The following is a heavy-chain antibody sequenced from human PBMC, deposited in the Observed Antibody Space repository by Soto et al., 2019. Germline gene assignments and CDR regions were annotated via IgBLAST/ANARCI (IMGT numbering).Heavy chain of an antibody. V-gene: IGHV1-8*01. J-gene: IGHJ5*02. CDR1: GYTFTSYD. CDR2: MNPNSGNT. D-gene: IGHD2-21*02. CDR3: ARGQDGVVTAYIGFDP. Sequence: QVQLVQSGAEVKKPGASVKVSCKASGYTFTSYDINWVRQATGQGLEWMGWMNPNSGNTGYAQKFQGRVTMTRNTSKSTAYMELSSLRCEDTAVYYCARGQDGVVTAYIGFDPWGQGTLVTVSS.